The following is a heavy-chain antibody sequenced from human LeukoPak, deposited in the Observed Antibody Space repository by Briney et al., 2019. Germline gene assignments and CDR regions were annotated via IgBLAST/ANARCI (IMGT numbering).Heavy chain of an antibody. J-gene: IGHJ4*02. V-gene: IGHV3-30-3*01. Sequence: GGSLRLSCAASGFTFSSYAMHWVRQAPGKGLEWVAVISYDGSNKYYADSVKGRFTISRDNSKNTLYPQMNSLRAEDTAVYYCARYTIPYYDSSGPFDYWGQGTLVTVSS. D-gene: IGHD3-22*01. CDR2: ISYDGSNK. CDR3: ARYTIPYYDSSGPFDY. CDR1: GFTFSSYA.